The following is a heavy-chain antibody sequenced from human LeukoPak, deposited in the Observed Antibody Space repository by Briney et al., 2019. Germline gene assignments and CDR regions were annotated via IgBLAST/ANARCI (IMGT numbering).Heavy chain of an antibody. CDR3: ARDALGLYDSSGYYYAIDY. D-gene: IGHD3-22*01. CDR2: IKQDGSEK. CDR1: GFTFSSYW. Sequence: GGSLRLSCAASGFTFSSYWMSWVRQAPGKGLEWVANIKQDGSEKYYVDSVKGRFTISRDNAKNSLYLQMNSLRAEDTAVYYCARDALGLYDSSGYYYAIDYWGQGTLVTVSS. J-gene: IGHJ4*02. V-gene: IGHV3-7*01.